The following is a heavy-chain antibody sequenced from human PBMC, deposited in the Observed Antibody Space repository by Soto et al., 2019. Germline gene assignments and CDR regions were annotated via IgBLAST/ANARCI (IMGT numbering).Heavy chain of an antibody. Sequence: PGGSLRLSCAASGFTFSDYYMSWIRQAPGKGLEWVSYISSSGSTIYYADSVKGRFTISRDNAKNSLYLQMNSLRAEDTAVYYCARHSSSSWDAEYYFDYWGQGTLVTVSS. J-gene: IGHJ4*02. CDR1: GFTFSDYY. D-gene: IGHD6-6*01. CDR2: ISSSGSTI. V-gene: IGHV3-11*01. CDR3: ARHSSSSWDAEYYFDY.